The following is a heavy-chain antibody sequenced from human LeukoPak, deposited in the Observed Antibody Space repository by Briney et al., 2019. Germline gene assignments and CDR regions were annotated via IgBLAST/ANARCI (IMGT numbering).Heavy chain of an antibody. CDR3: ARAVTHCSSTSCPSYYFDY. Sequence: PSQTLSLTCTVSGGSISSGGYYWSWIRQHPGKGLEWIGYIYYSGSTYYNPSLKSRVTISVDTSKNQFSLKLSSVTAADTAVYYCARAVTHCSSTSCPSYYFDYWGQGTLVTVSS. V-gene: IGHV4-31*03. CDR2: IYYSGST. D-gene: IGHD2-2*01. J-gene: IGHJ4*02. CDR1: GGSISSGGYY.